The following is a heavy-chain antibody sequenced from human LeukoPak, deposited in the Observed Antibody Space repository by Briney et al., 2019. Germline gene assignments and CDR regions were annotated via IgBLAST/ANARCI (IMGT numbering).Heavy chain of an antibody. V-gene: IGHV1-8*01. CDR3: ARGLGWSFGYYYYGMDV. Sequence: ASVKVSCKASGYTFTSYDINWVRQATGQGLEWMGWMNPNSGNTGYAQKFQGRVTMTRNTSISTAYMELSSLRSEDTAVYYCARGLGWSFGYYYYGMDVWGQGTTVTVSS. CDR2: MNPNSGNT. D-gene: IGHD4-23*01. CDR1: GYTFTSYD. J-gene: IGHJ6*02.